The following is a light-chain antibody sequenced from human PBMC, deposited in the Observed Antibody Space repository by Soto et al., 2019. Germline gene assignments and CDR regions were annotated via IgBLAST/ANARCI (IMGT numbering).Light chain of an antibody. V-gene: IGLV1-40*01. J-gene: IGLJ1*01. CDR2: GNS. CDR3: QSYDSSLSAYV. Sequence: QSVLAQPPSVSGAPGQKVTISRTGSSSNIGAGYDLHWYQQLPGTAPKLLLYGNSNRPSGVPDRFSGSKSGTSASLAITGLQAEDEADYYCQSYDSSLSAYVFGTGTKVTV. CDR1: SSNIGAGYD.